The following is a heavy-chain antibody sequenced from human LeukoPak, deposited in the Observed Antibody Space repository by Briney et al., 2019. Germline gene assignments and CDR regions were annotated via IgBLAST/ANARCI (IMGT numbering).Heavy chain of an antibody. D-gene: IGHD6-13*01. CDR1: GFTFSTYW. Sequence: GGPLRLSCTASGFTFSTYWMSWVRRAPGKGLEWVASIKQDGGEIYYVDSVKGRFTISRDNARNSLYLQMNSPRVEDTAVYYCARRGYSGTWFGYWGQGILVTVSS. CDR2: IKQDGGEI. CDR3: ARRGYSGTWFGY. J-gene: IGHJ4*02. V-gene: IGHV3-7*01.